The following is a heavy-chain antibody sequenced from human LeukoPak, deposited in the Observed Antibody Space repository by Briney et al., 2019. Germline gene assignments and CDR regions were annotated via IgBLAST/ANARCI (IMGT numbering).Heavy chain of an antibody. V-gene: IGHV3-7*01. CDR3: AKDGVILAPGIYWYMDV. Sequence: GGSLRLSCTASGFPFQSYWMNWVRQAPGKGLELVANINADGSDKYFMDSVKGRFTISRDNSKNTLYLQMNSLRAEDTAVFYCAKDGVILAPGIYWYMDVWGRGTTVTVSS. CDR1: GFPFQSYW. J-gene: IGHJ6*03. CDR2: INADGSDK. D-gene: IGHD3-16*02.